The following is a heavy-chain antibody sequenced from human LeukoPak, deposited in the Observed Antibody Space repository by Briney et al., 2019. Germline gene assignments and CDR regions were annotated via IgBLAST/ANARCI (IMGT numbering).Heavy chain of an antibody. CDR3: AETGPTDF. Sequence: GRSLRLSCAVSGFVFSDYAMHWVRQAPGKGLEWVAVVSYDGYTKYYAESVKGRFTISRDNSNNTLFLQMSSLRAEDTALYYCAETGPTDFWGQGTLVTVSS. CDR2: VSYDGYTK. V-gene: IGHV3-30*03. J-gene: IGHJ4*02. D-gene: IGHD3-9*01. CDR1: GFVFSDYA.